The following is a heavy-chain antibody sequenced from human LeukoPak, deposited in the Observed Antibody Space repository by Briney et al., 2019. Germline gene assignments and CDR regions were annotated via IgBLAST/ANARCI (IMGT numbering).Heavy chain of an antibody. J-gene: IGHJ3*02. Sequence: SVKVSCKASGGTFSSYAISWVRQAPGQGLEWMGGIIPIFGTANYAQKFQGRATITADESTSTAYMELSSLRSEDTAVYYCARATSYYYGSGSYYYDAFDIWGQGTMVTVSS. V-gene: IGHV1-69*01. D-gene: IGHD3-10*01. CDR3: ARATSYYYGSGSYYYDAFDI. CDR2: IIPIFGTA. CDR1: GGTFSSYA.